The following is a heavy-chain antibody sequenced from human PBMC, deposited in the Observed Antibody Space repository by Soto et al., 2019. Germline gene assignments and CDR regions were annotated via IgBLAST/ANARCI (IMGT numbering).Heavy chain of an antibody. CDR2: ISAYNGNT. V-gene: IGHV1-18*01. CDR1: GYTFTSYG. D-gene: IGHD5-12*01. J-gene: IGHJ5*02. CDR3: ARGSYDFPVRFDP. Sequence: QVQLVQSGAEVKKPGASVKVSCKDSGYTFTSYGISWVRQAPGQGLEWMGWISAYNGNTNYAQKLQGRANMTTDASTGTAYMELRGLRSDDTAGYYCARGSYDFPVRFDPWGQGTLVTVSS.